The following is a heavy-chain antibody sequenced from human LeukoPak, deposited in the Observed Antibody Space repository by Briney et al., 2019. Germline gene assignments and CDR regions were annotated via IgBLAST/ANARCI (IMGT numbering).Heavy chain of an antibody. Sequence: GGSLRLSCAASGFTFSSYGMHWVRQAPGEGLEWVAVIWYDGSNKYYADSVKGRFTISRDNSKNTLYLQMNSLRAEDTAVYYCARDADPYYYDSSGYFVYWGQGTLVTVSS. D-gene: IGHD3-22*01. CDR2: IWYDGSNK. CDR3: ARDADPYYYDSSGYFVY. CDR1: GFTFSSYG. J-gene: IGHJ4*02. V-gene: IGHV3-33*01.